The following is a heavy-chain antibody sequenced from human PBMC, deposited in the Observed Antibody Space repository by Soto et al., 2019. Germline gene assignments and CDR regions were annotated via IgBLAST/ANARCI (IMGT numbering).Heavy chain of an antibody. J-gene: IGHJ5*02. CDR2: INHSGST. V-gene: IGHV4-34*01. D-gene: IGHD2-2*01. CDR1: GGSFSGYY. Sequence: PSETLSLTCAVYGGSFSGYYWSWIRQPPGKGLEWIGEINHSGSTNYTPSPKSRVTISLNTSKNQFPLTLNSVTASDANVHHCANHAYYAPVGGDWFEAWCQGTLVNVSS. CDR3: ANHAYYAPVGGDWFEA.